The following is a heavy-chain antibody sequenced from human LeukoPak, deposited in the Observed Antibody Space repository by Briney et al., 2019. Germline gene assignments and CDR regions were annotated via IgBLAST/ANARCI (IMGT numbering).Heavy chain of an antibody. CDR2: INHSGST. Sequence: SSETLSLTCAVYGGSFSGYYWSWIRQPPGKGLEWIGEINHSGSTKYTPSLKSRVTISVDTSKNQFSLKLSSVTAADTAVYYCAKGFERNYDFWSGYYGDYWGQGTLVTVSS. D-gene: IGHD3-3*01. CDR3: AKGFERNYDFWSGYYGDY. J-gene: IGHJ4*02. V-gene: IGHV4-34*01. CDR1: GGSFSGYY.